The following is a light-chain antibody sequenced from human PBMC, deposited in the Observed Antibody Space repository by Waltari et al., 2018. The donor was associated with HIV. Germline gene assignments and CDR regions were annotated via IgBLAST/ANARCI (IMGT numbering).Light chain of an antibody. Sequence: QSVLTQPSSASGSPGPRVAISSSVSSSHFASNTVNWYQQLPETAPKLLVYSNNQRPSGVPDRISGSKSGTSASLAISGLQSEDEADYYCAAWDDSLNGWVFGGGTKLTVL. CDR2: SNN. J-gene: IGLJ3*02. CDR3: AAWDDSLNGWV. CDR1: SSHFASNT. V-gene: IGLV1-44*01.